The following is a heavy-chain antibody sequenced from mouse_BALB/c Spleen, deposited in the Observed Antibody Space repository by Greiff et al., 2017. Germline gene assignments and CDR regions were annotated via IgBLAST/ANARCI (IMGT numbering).Heavy chain of an antibody. CDR1: GFTFSSYA. V-gene: IGHV5-6-5*01. Sequence: DVKLVESGGGLVKPGGSLKLSCAASGFTFSSYAMSWVRQTPEKRLEWVASISSGGSTYYPDSVKGRFTISRDNARNILYLQMSSLRSEDTAMYYCARGEDYYYGSSYWYFDVWGAGTTVTVSS. CDR3: ARGEDYYYGSSYWYFDV. J-gene: IGHJ1*01. D-gene: IGHD1-1*01. CDR2: ISSGGST.